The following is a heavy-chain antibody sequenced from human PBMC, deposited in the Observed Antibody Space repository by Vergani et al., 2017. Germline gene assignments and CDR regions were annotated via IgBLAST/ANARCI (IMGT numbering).Heavy chain of an antibody. Sequence: QVQLVQSGAEVKKPGSSVKVSCKASGGTFSSYAISWVRQAPGQGLEWMGRIIPIFGTANYAQKFQGRVTITADESTSTAYMELSSLRSEDTAVYYCARDLIPYMDSSGFYFDYWGQGTLVTVSS. V-gene: IGHV1-69*13. CDR3: ARDLIPYMDSSGFYFDY. CDR1: GGTFSSYA. D-gene: IGHD3-22*01. CDR2: IIPIFGTA. J-gene: IGHJ4*02.